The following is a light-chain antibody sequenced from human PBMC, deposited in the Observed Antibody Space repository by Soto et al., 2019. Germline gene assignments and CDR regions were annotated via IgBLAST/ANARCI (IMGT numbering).Light chain of an antibody. CDR1: QSVSRS. V-gene: IGKV3-11*01. CDR3: QQRSNLVS. J-gene: IGKJ5*01. CDR2: DAT. Sequence: EIVLTQSPATLSLSPGDRAVLSCRASQSVSRSLTWYQQKPGQAPRLLIYDATNRATGIPARFSGSGSGTDFTLTISSLEPEDFAIYYCQQRSNLVSFGQGTRLEIK.